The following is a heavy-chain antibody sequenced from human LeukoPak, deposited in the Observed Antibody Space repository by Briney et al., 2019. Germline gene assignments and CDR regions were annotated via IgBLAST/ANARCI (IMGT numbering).Heavy chain of an antibody. V-gene: IGHV4-39*01. CDR1: GGSISSSSAY. D-gene: IGHD5-18*01. Sequence: SETLSLTCTVSGGSISSSSAYWGWMRQPPGKGLEWIGSIYYSKNTYYNPSLKSRVTISADTSKNQFSLTLGSVSARDTAVYYCVSPRGFSYGYFDYWGQGTLVTVSS. J-gene: IGHJ4*02. CDR2: IYYSKNT. CDR3: VSPRGFSYGYFDY.